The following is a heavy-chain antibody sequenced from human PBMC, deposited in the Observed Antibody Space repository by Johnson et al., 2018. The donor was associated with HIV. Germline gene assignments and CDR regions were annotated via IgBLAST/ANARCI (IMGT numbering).Heavy chain of an antibody. D-gene: IGHD3-10*01. Sequence: QMQLVESGGGVVQPGGSLRLSCAAFGFTFSYYGMHWVRQAPGKGLEWVAFIRYDGDNKYYGDSVKGRFTISRDNGRDSLYLQMGSLTAEDTAVYYCARDPTSHWYGSESYSGITDMWGQGTKVTVSS. V-gene: IGHV3-30*02. CDR2: IRYDGDNK. J-gene: IGHJ3*02. CDR1: GFTFSYYG. CDR3: ARDPTSHWYGSESYSGITDM.